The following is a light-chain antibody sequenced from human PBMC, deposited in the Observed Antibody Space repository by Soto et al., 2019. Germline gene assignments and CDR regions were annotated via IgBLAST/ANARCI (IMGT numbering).Light chain of an antibody. CDR3: QQYGSSPQT. CDR1: QSVSSSY. V-gene: IGKV3-20*01. Sequence: EIVLTQSPGTLSLSPRERATLSCRASQSVSSSYLAWYQQKPGQAPRLLIYGASSRATGIPDRFSGSGSGTDFTLTIIRLDPEDFAVYYCQQYGSSPQTFGQGTKVEIK. CDR2: GAS. J-gene: IGKJ1*01.